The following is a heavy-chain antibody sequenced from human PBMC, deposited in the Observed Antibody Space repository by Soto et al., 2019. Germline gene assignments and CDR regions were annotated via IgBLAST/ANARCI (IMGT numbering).Heavy chain of an antibody. D-gene: IGHD2-2*02. CDR3: AGTREIPYYHGMDV. V-gene: IGHV1-69*01. CDR2: IIPIFGSA. Sequence: QVRLVQSGAEVKKPGSSVKVSCKAPGSTLSSYAINWVRQAPGQGLEWMGGIIPIFGSANYAPKFQSRVTISADESTSTAYMEVSSLRSEDTAVYYCAGTREIPYYHGMDVWGQGTTVTVSS. J-gene: IGHJ6*02. CDR1: GSTLSSYA.